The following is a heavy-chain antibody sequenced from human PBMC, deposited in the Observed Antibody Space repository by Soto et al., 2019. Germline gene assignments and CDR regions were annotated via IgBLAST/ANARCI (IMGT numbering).Heavy chain of an antibody. CDR2: IIPIFATV. Sequence: QVQLVQSGSEVKKPGSSVKVSCKASGGSFSSNPISWVRQAPGQGLEWMAGIIPIFATVHYAQKFQGRVTITADESTSPAYMELTSLRSEDTAVYFCARGGRGYSSAPRYYFDYWGQGTLVTVS. D-gene: IGHD5-18*01. J-gene: IGHJ4*02. CDR1: GGSFSSNP. V-gene: IGHV1-69*01. CDR3: ARGGRGYSSAPRYYFDY.